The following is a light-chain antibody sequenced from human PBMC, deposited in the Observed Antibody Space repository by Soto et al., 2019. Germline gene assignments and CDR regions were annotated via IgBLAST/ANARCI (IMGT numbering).Light chain of an antibody. J-gene: IGKJ1*01. Sequence: EIVLTQSPGTLSLTPGERATLSCRASQSVSSSYLAWYQQKPGQAPRLLIYGASSRATGIPDRFSGSGSGPDFTLTISRLEPEDFAVYYCQQYGSSSWTFGQGTKVDIK. CDR2: GAS. V-gene: IGKV3-20*01. CDR1: QSVSSSY. CDR3: QQYGSSSWT.